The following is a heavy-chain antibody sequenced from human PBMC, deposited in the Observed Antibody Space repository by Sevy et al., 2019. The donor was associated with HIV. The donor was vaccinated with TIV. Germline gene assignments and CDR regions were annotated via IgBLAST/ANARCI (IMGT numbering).Heavy chain of an antibody. D-gene: IGHD2-15*01. Sequence: GGSLRLSCAASGFAFSDYAMHWVRQAPGNGLEWVAAISYAGDNKYFADSVKGRFTVSKDNSKNTLYLEMNSLRAEDTAVYYCAKAHADCSGGTCYTAHYYYDMDVWGRGPRSPSP. CDR2: ISYAGDNK. J-gene: IGHJ6*02. V-gene: IGHV3-30*18. CDR1: GFAFSDYA. CDR3: AKAHADCSGGTCYTAHYYYDMDV.